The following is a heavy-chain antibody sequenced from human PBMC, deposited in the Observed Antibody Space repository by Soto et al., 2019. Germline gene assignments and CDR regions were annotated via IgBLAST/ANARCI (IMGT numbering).Heavy chain of an antibody. CDR1: GGTFSSYT. J-gene: IGHJ6*02. V-gene: IGHV1-69*02. CDR3: ARAPPYYDILTGYPEGMGV. D-gene: IGHD3-9*01. CDR2: IIPILGIA. Sequence: QVQLVQSGAEVKKPGSSVKVSCKASGGTFSSYTISWVRQAPGQGLEWMGRIIPILGIANYAQKFQGRVTITENKSTSTAYMELSSLRSEDTAVYYCARAPPYYDILTGYPEGMGVWGQGTTVTVSS.